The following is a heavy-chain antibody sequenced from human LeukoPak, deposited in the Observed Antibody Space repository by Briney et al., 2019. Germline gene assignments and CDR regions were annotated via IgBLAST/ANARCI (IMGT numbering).Heavy chain of an antibody. D-gene: IGHD3-3*01. CDR3: ARDFCGDFDY. J-gene: IGHJ4*02. Sequence: VASVKVSCKASGYTFTSYGISWVRQAPGQRLEWMGWINAGNGNTKYSQKFQGRVTITRDTSASTAYMELSSLRSEDTAVYYCARDFCGDFDYWGQGTLVTVSS. V-gene: IGHV1-3*01. CDR1: GYTFTSYG. CDR2: INAGNGNT.